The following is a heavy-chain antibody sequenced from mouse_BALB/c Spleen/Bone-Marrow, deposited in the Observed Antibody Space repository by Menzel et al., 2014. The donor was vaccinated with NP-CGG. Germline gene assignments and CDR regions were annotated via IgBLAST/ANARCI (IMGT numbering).Heavy chain of an antibody. V-gene: IGHV7-3*02. D-gene: IGHD2-2*01. Sequence: EVQGVESGGGLVQPGRSLRLACATSGITFTDYYMNWVRQPPGKAVERLGFIRKKANSYTTEFSASVKGRFTISRDNSQTILYPQMNALIAQHSATYYGSRYYGYSGNAMDYCGQASSVPVS. CDR2: IRKKANSYTT. J-gene: IGHJ4*01. CDR1: GITFTDYY. CDR3: SRYYGYSGNAMDY.